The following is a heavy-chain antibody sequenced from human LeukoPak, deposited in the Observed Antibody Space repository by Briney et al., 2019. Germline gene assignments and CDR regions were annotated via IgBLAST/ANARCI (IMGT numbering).Heavy chain of an antibody. V-gene: IGHV3-23*01. J-gene: IGHJ4*02. Sequence: HTGGSLRLSCAASGFTFSSYAMSWVRQAPGNGLEWVSAISGSGGSTYYADSVKGRFTISRDNSKSTLYLQINSLRAEDTAVYYCAKAHQTTLSDFDYWGQGTLVTVSS. CDR2: ISGSGGST. CDR1: GFTFSSYA. D-gene: IGHD2/OR15-2a*01. CDR3: AKAHQTTLSDFDY.